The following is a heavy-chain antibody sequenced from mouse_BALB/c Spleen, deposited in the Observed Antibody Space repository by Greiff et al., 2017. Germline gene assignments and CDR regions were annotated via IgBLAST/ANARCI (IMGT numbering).Heavy chain of an antibody. CDR2: INSNVGST. V-gene: IGHV5-6-3*01. J-gene: IGHJ4*01. D-gene: IGHD2-3*01. Sequence: DVLLVESGGGLVQPGGSLKLSCAASGFTFSSYGMSWVRQTPDKRLELVATINSNVGSTYYPDSVKGRFTISRDNAKNTLYLQMSSLKSEDTAMYYCARRWGAMDYWGQGTSVTVSS. CDR1: GFTFSSYG. CDR3: ARRWGAMDY.